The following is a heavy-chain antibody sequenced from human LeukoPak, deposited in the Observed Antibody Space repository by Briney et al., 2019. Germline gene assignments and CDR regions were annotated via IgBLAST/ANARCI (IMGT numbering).Heavy chain of an antibody. V-gene: IGHV4-39*01. CDR1: GGSLCISSDY. Sequence: PESLSLTRTVSGGSLCISSDYWGWIRHPPGNGLEWIVSIYYHESTYYNSSLKSRVTISVDTSKNQFSLKLNSVTAADTAVYFCARRAYSAAYWKHFDYWGQGTLVTVSS. J-gene: IGHJ4*02. CDR2: IYYHEST. CDR3: ARRAYSAAYWKHFDY. D-gene: IGHD1-1*01.